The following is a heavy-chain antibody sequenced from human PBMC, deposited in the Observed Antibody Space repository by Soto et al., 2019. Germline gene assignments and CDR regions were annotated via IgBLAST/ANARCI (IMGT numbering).Heavy chain of an antibody. CDR1: GFTFSAYG. CDR2: ISFDSRDK. Sequence: QVQLVESGGGVVQPGRSLRLSCAASGFTFSAYGIHWVRQAPGKGLEWVATISFDSRDKLYVDSMNGRLPISRENSRNTVYLQMASLRAEDTAVYHGARVCGGDCGKAFDVWGQGTVVAVSS. CDR3: ARVCGGDCGKAFDV. D-gene: IGHD2-21*02. J-gene: IGHJ3*01. V-gene: IGHV3-33*05.